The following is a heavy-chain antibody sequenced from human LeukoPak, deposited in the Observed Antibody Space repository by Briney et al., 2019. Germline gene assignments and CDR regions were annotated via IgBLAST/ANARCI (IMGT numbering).Heavy chain of an antibody. CDR1: GFTFSSYW. CDR2: INSDGSST. D-gene: IGHD3-10*01. CDR3: AREERWFGNFDY. Sequence: GGSLRLSCAASGFTFSSYWMHWVRQAPGKGLVWVSRINSDGSSTSYADSVKGRFTISRDNAKNTLYLQMNSLRAEDTAAYYCAREERWFGNFDYWGQGTLVTVSS. J-gene: IGHJ4*02. V-gene: IGHV3-74*01.